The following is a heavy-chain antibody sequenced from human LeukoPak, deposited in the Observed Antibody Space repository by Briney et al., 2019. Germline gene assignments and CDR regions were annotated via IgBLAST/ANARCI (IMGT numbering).Heavy chain of an antibody. J-gene: IGHJ6*03. CDR2: MNPNSGNT. V-gene: IGHV1-8*02. CDR1: GGTFSSYD. Sequence: GASVKVSCKASGGTFSSYDINWVRQATGQGLEWMGWMNPNSGNTSYAQKFQGRVTMTRNTSISTAYMELSSLRSEDTVVYYCARSAGVAGIFFYYYYMDVWGKGTTVTVSS. D-gene: IGHD6-19*01. CDR3: ARSAGVAGIFFYYYYMDV.